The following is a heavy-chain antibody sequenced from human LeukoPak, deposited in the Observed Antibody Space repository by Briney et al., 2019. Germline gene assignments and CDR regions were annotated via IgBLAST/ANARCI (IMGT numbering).Heavy chain of an antibody. Sequence: ASVKVSCKVSGYTLTELSMHWVRQAPGKGLEWMGGFDPEDGETIYAQKFQGRVTMTEDTSTDTAYMGLSSLRSEDTAVYYCATRHGHYGSGSYYGYWGQGTLVTVSS. V-gene: IGHV1-24*01. CDR3: ATRHGHYGSGSYYGY. D-gene: IGHD3-10*01. J-gene: IGHJ4*02. CDR2: FDPEDGET. CDR1: GYTLTELS.